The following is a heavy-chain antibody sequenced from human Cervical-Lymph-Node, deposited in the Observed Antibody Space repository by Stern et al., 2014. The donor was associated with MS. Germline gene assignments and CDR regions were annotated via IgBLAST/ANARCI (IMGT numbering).Heavy chain of an antibody. CDR2: MNPDSGDT. Sequence: QVQLGQSGAEVRKPGASVKVSCKASGYTFTRDDINWVRQAPGQGLEWMGWMNPDSGDTGFAQKFQGRVTMTRDTSITTAFMELTNLRSDDTAVYYCTKAWDSWGPGTLIIVSS. CDR3: TKAWDS. CDR1: GYTFTRDD. V-gene: IGHV1-8*01. J-gene: IGHJ5*01.